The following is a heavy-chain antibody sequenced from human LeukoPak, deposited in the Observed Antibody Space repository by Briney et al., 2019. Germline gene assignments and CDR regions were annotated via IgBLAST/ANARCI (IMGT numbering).Heavy chain of an antibody. Sequence: SETLSLTCTVSGGSVTSGNYYWNWIRQPAGKGLEWIGRIYTNGGASYNPSLKSRVTISIDASKNQFSLKLSSVTAADTAVYYCAREPPGYWGRESWSPSPQ. CDR2: IYTNGGA. CDR1: GGSVTSGNYY. V-gene: IGHV4-61*02. J-gene: IGHJ4*02. CDR3: AREPPGY.